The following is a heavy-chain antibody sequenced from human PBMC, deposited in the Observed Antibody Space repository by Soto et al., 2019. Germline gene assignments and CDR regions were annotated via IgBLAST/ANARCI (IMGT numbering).Heavy chain of an antibody. CDR1: GFTVSSNY. V-gene: IGHV3-66*01. CDR2: IYSGGST. D-gene: IGHD4-17*01. Sequence: PGGSLRISCAACGFTVSSNYMSWVRQAPGKGLEWVSVIYSGGSTYYADSVKGRFTISRDNSKNTLYLQMNSLRAEDTAVYYCATFAGPTTVSYYFDYWGQGTLVTVSS. CDR3: ATFAGPTTVSYYFDY. J-gene: IGHJ4*02.